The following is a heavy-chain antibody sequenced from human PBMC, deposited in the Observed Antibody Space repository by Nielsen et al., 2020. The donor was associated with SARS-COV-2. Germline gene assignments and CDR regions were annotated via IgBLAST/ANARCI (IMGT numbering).Heavy chain of an antibody. V-gene: IGHV4-34*01. CDR2: INHSGST. CDR1: GGSFSGYY. CDR3: AKSIMITFGGVINWFDP. Sequence: SETLSLTCAVYGGSFSGYYWSWIRQPPGKGLEWIGEINHSGSTNYNPSLKSRVTISVDTSKNQFSLKLSSVTAADTAVYYCAKSIMITFGGVINWFDPWGQGTLVTVSS. D-gene: IGHD3-16*01. J-gene: IGHJ5*02.